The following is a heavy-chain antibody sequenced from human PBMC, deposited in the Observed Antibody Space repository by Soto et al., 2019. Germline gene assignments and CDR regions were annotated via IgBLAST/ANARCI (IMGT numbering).Heavy chain of an antibody. V-gene: IGHV1-3*01. CDR2: INAGNGNT. D-gene: IGHD3-22*01. CDR3: ARDGGTMIVVLDY. Sequence: ASVKVSCKASGYTFTSYAMHWVRQAPGQRLEWMGWINAGNGNTKYSQKFQGRVTITRDTSASTAYMELSSLRSEDTAVYYCARDGGTMIVVLDYWGQGTLVTVSS. J-gene: IGHJ4*02. CDR1: GYTFTSYA.